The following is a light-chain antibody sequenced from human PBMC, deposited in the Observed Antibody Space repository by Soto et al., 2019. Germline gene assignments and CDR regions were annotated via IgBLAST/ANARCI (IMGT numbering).Light chain of an antibody. CDR3: QQYNKWPPYT. J-gene: IGKJ2*01. V-gene: IGKV3-15*01. Sequence: EIVMTQSPVTLSVSPGDRAALSCRASQSVSTNLAWYQQKPGQPPRLLIYAASTRATGVPARFSGSGSGTEFTLTISSRQSEDFAVYFCQQYNKWPPYTFGQGTKLEIK. CDR2: AAS. CDR1: QSVSTN.